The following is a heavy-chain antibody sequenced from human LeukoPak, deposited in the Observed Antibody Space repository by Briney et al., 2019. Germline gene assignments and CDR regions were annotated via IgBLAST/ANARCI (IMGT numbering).Heavy chain of an antibody. Sequence: GGSLRLSCAASGFTLRSYWMSWVRQAPGKGLEWVANIKQDGSEKYYVDSVKGRFTISRDNAKNSLYLQMNSLRAEDTAVYYCARDLGAFDIWGQGTMVTVSS. CDR1: GFTLRSYW. J-gene: IGHJ3*02. V-gene: IGHV3-7*01. CDR2: IKQDGSEK. D-gene: IGHD1-26*01. CDR3: ARDLGAFDI.